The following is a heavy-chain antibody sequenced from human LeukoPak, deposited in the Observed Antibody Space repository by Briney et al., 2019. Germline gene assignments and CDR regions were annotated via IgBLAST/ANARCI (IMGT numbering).Heavy chain of an antibody. D-gene: IGHD7-27*01. V-gene: IGHV1-8*01. CDR2: MSPNSGNT. J-gene: IGHJ4*02. CDR1: GYTFTSYD. CDR3: ARGPPNWGYDY. Sequence: ASVKVSCKASGYTFTSYDINWVRQATGQGPEWMGWMSPNSGNTGYAQKFQGRVTMTRSTSMSTAYMELSSLRSEDTAVYYCARGPPNWGYDYWGQGPLVTVSS.